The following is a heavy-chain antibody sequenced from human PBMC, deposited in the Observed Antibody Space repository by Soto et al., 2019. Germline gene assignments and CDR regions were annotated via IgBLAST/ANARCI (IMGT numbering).Heavy chain of an antibody. V-gene: IGHV3-48*01. J-gene: IGHJ4*02. CDR3: ARDSVEPYSSGWPVDY. CDR2: ISSSSSTI. D-gene: IGHD6-19*01. CDR1: GFTFSSYS. Sequence: GGSLRLSCAASGFTFSSYSMNWVRQAPGKGLEWVSYISSSSSTIYYADSVKGRFTISRDNAKNSLYLQMNSLRAEDTAVYYCARDSVEPYSSGWPVDYWGQGTLVTVSS.